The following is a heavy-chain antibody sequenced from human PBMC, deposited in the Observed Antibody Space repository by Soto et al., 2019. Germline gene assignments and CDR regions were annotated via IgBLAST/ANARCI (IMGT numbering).Heavy chain of an antibody. J-gene: IGHJ6*02. V-gene: IGHV3-30-3*01. CDR3: ARDRPPTITQKNYYGMDV. CDR2: ISTDGSIQ. Sequence: QVQLVESGGAVVQPGRSLRLSCAASGFTFSSYSMHWVRQAPGKGLEWVAVISTDGSIQFYADSVKGRLTISRDNSKNTLYLQMNSLRVEDTAVYWCARDRPPTITQKNYYGMDVWGQGTTVTVS. CDR1: GFTFSSYS. D-gene: IGHD5-12*01.